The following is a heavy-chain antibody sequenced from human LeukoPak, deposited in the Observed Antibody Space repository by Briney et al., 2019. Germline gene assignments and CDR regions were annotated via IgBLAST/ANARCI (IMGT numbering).Heavy chain of an antibody. Sequence: GGSLRLSCVASGFPFSSYWMTWVRQAPGKGLEWVANIKQDGSKRSYVDSVRGRFTISRDNAKNSLYLQMNSLRAEDTAIYYCTRVGYIDEGIDYWGQGTLVTVSS. D-gene: IGHD5-24*01. CDR1: GFPFSSYW. J-gene: IGHJ4*02. CDR2: IKQDGSKR. V-gene: IGHV3-7*04. CDR3: TRVGYIDEGIDY.